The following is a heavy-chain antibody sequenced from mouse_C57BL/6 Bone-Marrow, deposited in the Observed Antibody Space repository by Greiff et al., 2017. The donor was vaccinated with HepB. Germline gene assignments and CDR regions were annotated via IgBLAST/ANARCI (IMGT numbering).Heavy chain of an antibody. Sequence: DVHLVESGGGLVQPGGSLKLSCAASGFTFSDYGMAWVRQAPRKGPEWVAFISNLAYSIYYADTVTGRFTISRENAKNTLYLEMSSLRSEDTAMYYCARQDYGSSYHYAMDYWGQGTSVTVSS. CDR1: GFTFSDYG. J-gene: IGHJ4*01. CDR3: ARQDYGSSYHYAMDY. CDR2: ISNLAYSI. V-gene: IGHV5-15*01. D-gene: IGHD1-1*01.